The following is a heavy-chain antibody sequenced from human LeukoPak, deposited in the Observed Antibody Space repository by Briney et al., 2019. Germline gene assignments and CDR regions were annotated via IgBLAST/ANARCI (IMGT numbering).Heavy chain of an antibody. CDR1: GGSISSSSYY. CDR3: ARGFRWSYDSSGYPALRRANDAFDI. Sequence: SETLSLTCTVSGGSISSSSYYWGWIRQPPGKGLEWIVSIYYSGSTYYNPSLKSRVTISVDTSKNQFSLTLSSVTAADTAVYYCARGFRWSYDSSGYPALRRANDAFDIWGQGTMVTVSS. J-gene: IGHJ3*02. D-gene: IGHD3-22*01. CDR2: IYYSGST. V-gene: IGHV4-39*01.